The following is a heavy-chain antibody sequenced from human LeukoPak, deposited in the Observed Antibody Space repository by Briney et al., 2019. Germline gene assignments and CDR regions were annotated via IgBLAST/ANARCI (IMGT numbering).Heavy chain of an antibody. D-gene: IGHD5-12*01. Sequence: GASVKVSCKASGYTFTGYYMHWVRQAPGQGLEWMGWINPNSGGTNYAQKFQGRVTMTRDTSISTAYMELRSLRSDDTAVYYCARDTVESGYDVNDAFDIWGQGTMVTVSS. CDR2: INPNSGGT. CDR1: GYTFTGYY. V-gene: IGHV1-2*02. CDR3: ARDTVESGYDVNDAFDI. J-gene: IGHJ3*02.